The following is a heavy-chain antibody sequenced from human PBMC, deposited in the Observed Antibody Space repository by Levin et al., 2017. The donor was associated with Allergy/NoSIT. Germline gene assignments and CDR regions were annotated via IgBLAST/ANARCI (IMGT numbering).Heavy chain of an antibody. V-gene: IGHV3-74*01. CDR2: ISPDGSDR. D-gene: IGHD6-13*01. CDR1: GFTFASYW. CDR3: ATLVGSNTYDY. Sequence: SCAASGFTFASYWMNWVRQVPGKRLVWVSHISPDGSDRAYADSVRGRFTISRDNARNTLYLQMNSLRAEESAVYYCATLVGSNTYDYWDQGTLVTVYS. J-gene: IGHJ4*02.